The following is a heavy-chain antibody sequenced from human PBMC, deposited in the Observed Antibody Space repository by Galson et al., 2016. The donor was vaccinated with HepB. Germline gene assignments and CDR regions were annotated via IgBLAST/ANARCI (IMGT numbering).Heavy chain of an antibody. V-gene: IGHV3-30*03. Sequence: SLRLSCAASGFAFSTYNMNWVRQAPGKGLEWVALIPYDGRNIYYADSVKGQFFISRDNSKNTLYLQMNSLRPEDTAVYYCARDREQQLPDYIFYYYGMDVWGQGTTVTVSS. J-gene: IGHJ6*02. D-gene: IGHD6-13*01. CDR1: GFAFSTYN. CDR2: IPYDGRNI. CDR3: ARDREQQLPDYIFYYYGMDV.